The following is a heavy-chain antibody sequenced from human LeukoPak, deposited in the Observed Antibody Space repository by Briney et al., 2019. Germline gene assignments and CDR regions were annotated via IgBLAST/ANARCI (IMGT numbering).Heavy chain of an antibody. Sequence: PGGSLRLSCAASGFTFNSYDMNWVRQAPGKGLEWVANIKQDGSEKYYVDSVKGRFTISRDNAKNSLYLQMNSLRAEDTAVYYCARVSIAVAGMDYWGQGTLVTVSS. CDR1: GFTFNSYD. V-gene: IGHV3-7*05. D-gene: IGHD6-19*01. J-gene: IGHJ4*02. CDR3: ARVSIAVAGMDY. CDR2: IKQDGSEK.